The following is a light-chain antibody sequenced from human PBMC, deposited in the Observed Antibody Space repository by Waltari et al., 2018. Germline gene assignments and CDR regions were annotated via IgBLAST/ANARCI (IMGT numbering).Light chain of an antibody. Sequence: DIPMTHSPSSLSAAVGDRVTITCQTTQDVTTSLSWFQQKPGKAPQLLIYDASTLQSGVPSRFSGSGSGTSFSFTITSLQPEDSATYYCQHYHTLPYTFGRGTKLQIK. CDR1: QDVTTS. V-gene: IGKV1-33*01. CDR3: QHYHTLPYT. CDR2: DAS. J-gene: IGKJ2*01.